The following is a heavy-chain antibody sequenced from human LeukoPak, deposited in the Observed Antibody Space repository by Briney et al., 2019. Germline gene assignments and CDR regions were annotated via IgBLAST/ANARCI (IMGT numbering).Heavy chain of an antibody. CDR3: ATTGSFGVAKGYFDY. D-gene: IGHD3-3*01. V-gene: IGHV1-2*06. J-gene: IGHJ4*02. CDR1: GYTFTGYY. CDR2: INPNSGGT. Sequence: ASVKVSCKASGYTFTGYYMHWVRQAPGQGLEWIGRINPNSGGTNYAQKFQGRVTMTRDTSISTAYMELSRLRSDDTAVCYCATTGSFGVAKGYFDYWGQGTLVNVSS.